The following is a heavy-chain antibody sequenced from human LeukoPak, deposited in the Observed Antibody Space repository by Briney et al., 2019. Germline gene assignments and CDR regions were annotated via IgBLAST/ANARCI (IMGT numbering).Heavy chain of an antibody. Sequence: SQTLSLTCGVSGASISSGGYSWSWIRQPPGKGLECIGFIYHTGSAYYNPSHKSRVTISVDTSKNQFSLKLSSVTAADTAVYYCARHYGGKGLDYWGQGTLVTVSS. CDR3: ARHYGGKGLDY. D-gene: IGHD4-23*01. CDR2: IYHTGSA. V-gene: IGHV4-30-2*01. CDR1: GASISSGGYS. J-gene: IGHJ4*02.